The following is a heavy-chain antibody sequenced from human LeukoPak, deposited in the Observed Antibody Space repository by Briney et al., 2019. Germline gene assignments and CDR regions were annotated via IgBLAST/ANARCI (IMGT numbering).Heavy chain of an antibody. Sequence: PSETLSLTRTVSGGSMSPYYWSWIRQPPGKGLEWIGYFYTRGTTHYNPSLKSRVTMSVDTSNNQFLLNLSSVTAADTAVYYCARLGDFWGGRSWFDPWGQGTLVTVSS. CDR3: ARLGDFWGGRSWFDP. V-gene: IGHV4-4*09. CDR1: GGSMSPYY. D-gene: IGHD3-3*01. CDR2: FYTRGTT. J-gene: IGHJ5*02.